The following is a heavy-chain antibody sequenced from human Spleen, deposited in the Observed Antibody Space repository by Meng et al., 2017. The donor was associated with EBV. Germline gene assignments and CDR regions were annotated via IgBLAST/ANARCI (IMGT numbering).Heavy chain of an antibody. D-gene: IGHD2-8*01. V-gene: IGHV1-69*01. CDR3: AREGPDRCLDY. CDR1: GDTSSSYA. CDR2: IIHILGTR. J-gene: IGHJ4*02. Sequence: VALVQAGCGVRKSGSSVSVSCNASGDTSSSYAVPGVRQAPGQGLEWMGGIIHILGTRNYAEKLKGRVTITADETTRTVYMDLRRLTSEDTAVYYCAREGPDRCLDYWGQGTLVTVSS.